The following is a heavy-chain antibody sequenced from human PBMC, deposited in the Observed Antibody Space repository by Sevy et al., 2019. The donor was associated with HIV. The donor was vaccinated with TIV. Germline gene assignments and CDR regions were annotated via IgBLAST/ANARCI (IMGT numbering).Heavy chain of an antibody. V-gene: IGHV3-7*01. CDR2: IKQDGREK. J-gene: IGHJ4*02. D-gene: IGHD3-22*01. CDR1: GFTFSNYW. Sequence: GGSLRLSCAASGFTFSNYWMSWVRQAPGEGLEWVVSIKQDGREKHYVDSVKGRFTVSRDNANNSLYLQVNSLRAEDTAVYYCARGSGYSRLYYFDYWGQGTLVTVSS. CDR3: ARGSGYSRLYYFDY.